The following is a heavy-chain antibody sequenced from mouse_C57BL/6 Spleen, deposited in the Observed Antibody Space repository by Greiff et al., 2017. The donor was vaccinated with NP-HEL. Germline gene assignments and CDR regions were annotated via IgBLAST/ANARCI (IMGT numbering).Heavy chain of an antibody. Sequence: EVKLVESGGGLVQPKGSLKLSCAASGFSFNTYAMNWVRQAPGKGLEWVARLRSKSNNYATYYADSVKDSFTISNDDSESMLYLQMNNLKTKDTAMYYCVGHYSGSSRLYAMDSWGQGTSVTVSS. V-gene: IGHV10-1*01. CDR3: VGHYSGSSRLYAMDS. J-gene: IGHJ4*01. CDR1: GFSFNTYA. CDR2: LRSKSNNYAT. D-gene: IGHD1-1*01.